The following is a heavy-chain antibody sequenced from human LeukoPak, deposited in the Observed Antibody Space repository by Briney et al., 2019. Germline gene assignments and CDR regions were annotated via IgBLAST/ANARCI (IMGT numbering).Heavy chain of an antibody. V-gene: IGHV4-4*07. J-gene: IGHJ6*03. Sequence: SETLSLTCTVSGGSISSYYWSWIRQPAGKGLEWIGRIYTSGSTNYNPSLKSRVTMSVDTSKNQFSLKLSSVTAADTAVYYCARDSGPYCSSTSCPFNYYYHMDVWGKGTTVTVSS. CDR3: ARDSGPYCSSTSCPFNYYYHMDV. CDR1: GGSISSYY. CDR2: IYTSGST. D-gene: IGHD2-2*01.